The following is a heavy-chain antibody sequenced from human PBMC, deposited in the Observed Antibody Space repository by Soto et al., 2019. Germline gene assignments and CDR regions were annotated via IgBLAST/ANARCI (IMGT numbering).Heavy chain of an antibody. CDR2: IDWDDDK. J-gene: IGHJ6*02. CDR3: VRMPHLRSFDLVGYYFYAMDV. CDR1: GFSLSTSGMC. V-gene: IGHV2-70*01. D-gene: IGHD3-9*01. Sequence: VAGPTLVNPTQTLTLTCTVSGFSLSTSGMCVSWIRQSPGKALEWLALIDWDDDKYYSTSLKTRLTISKDTSKNQVVLTMTNMDPGDTATYYCVRMPHLRSFDLVGYYFYAMDVWGQGTTVTVSS.